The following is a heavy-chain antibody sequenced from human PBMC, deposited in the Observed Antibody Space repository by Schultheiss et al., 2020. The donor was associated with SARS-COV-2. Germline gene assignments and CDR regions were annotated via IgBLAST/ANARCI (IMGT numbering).Heavy chain of an antibody. J-gene: IGHJ4*02. D-gene: IGHD6-19*01. CDR1: GYTFTAYY. Sequence: ASGYTFTAYYMHWVRQAPGQGFEWIGWISGYNGYTDYAQKFQGRITMTTDTSTSTAYMELRSLRSDDTAVYYCAKYRGWYARPPLLFDYWGQGILVTVSS. V-gene: IGHV1-18*04. CDR3: AKYRGWYARPPLLFDY. CDR2: ISGYNGYT.